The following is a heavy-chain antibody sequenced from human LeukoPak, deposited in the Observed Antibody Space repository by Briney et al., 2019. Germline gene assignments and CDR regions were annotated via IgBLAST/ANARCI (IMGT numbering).Heavy chain of an antibody. J-gene: IGHJ4*02. D-gene: IGHD2-2*01. Sequence: GGSLRLSCAASGFTFSDYYMSWIRQAPGKGLEWVSYISTSGSTIYYADSVKGRFTISRDNSKNSLYLQMNSLRTEDTALYYCAKDIGPASRDYFDYWGQGTLVTVSS. CDR3: AKDIGPASRDYFDY. CDR2: ISTSGSTI. CDR1: GFTFSDYY. V-gene: IGHV3-11*01.